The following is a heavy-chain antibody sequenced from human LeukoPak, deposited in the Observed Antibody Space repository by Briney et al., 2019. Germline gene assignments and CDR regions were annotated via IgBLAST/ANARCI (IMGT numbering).Heavy chain of an antibody. V-gene: IGHV3-23*01. CDR3: ARLPWSDFPY. CDR2: ISGSGGST. D-gene: IGHD3-3*01. J-gene: IGHJ4*02. Sequence: GGSLRLSCAASGFTFSSYAMSWVRQAPGRGLEWVSAISGSGGSTYYADSVKGRFTISRDNSKNTVYLQMNSLRAEDTAVYYCARLPWSDFPYWGQGTLVTVSS. CDR1: GFTFSSYA.